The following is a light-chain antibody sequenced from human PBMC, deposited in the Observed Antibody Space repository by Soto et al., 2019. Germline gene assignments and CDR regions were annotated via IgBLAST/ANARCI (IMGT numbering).Light chain of an antibody. Sequence: IVLTQSPATLSVSPGERATLSCRASQSVSSNLAWHQQRPGQAPRLLIYGASTRATGVPARFSGSGSGTDFTLTISSLEPEDFAVYYCQQRNSWPLTFGGGTKVDI. J-gene: IGKJ4*01. V-gene: IGKV3D-15*01. CDR1: QSVSSN. CDR3: QQRNSWPLT. CDR2: GAS.